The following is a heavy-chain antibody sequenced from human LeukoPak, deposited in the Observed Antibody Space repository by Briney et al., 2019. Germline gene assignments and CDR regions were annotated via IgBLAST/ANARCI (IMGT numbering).Heavy chain of an antibody. V-gene: IGHV4-39*02. J-gene: IGHJ1*01. Sequence: SETQSLTCTVSGGSISSSSYYWGWIRQPPGKGLEWIGSIYYSGSTYYNPSLKSRVTISVDTSKNQFSLKLSSVTAADTAVYYCARDGHYDILTGYFQDWGQGTLVTVSS. CDR3: ARDGHYDILTGYFQD. CDR1: GGSISSSSYY. CDR2: IYYSGST. D-gene: IGHD3-9*01.